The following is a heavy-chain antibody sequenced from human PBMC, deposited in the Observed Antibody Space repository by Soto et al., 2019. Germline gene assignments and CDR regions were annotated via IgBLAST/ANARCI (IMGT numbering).Heavy chain of an antibody. CDR1: GFTFSSYD. Sequence: EVQLVESGGGLVQPGGSLRLSCAASGFTFSSYDMHWVRQATGKGLEWVSAIGTAGDTYYPGSVKGRFTISRENAKNSLYLQMNSLRAGDTAVYYCARVSAAWAFDIWGQGTMVTVSS. CDR2: IGTAGDT. D-gene: IGHD2-15*01. V-gene: IGHV3-13*04. J-gene: IGHJ3*02. CDR3: ARVSAAWAFDI.